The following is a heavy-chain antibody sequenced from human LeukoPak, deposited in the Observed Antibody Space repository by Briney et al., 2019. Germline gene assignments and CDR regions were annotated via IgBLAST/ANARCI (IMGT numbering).Heavy chain of an antibody. Sequence: GGSLRLSCAASGFTFSSYAMSWVRQAPGKGLEWVSAISGSGGSTYYADSVKGRFTISRDNSKNTLYLQMNSLRAEDTAVYYCAKFELGYCSSTSCYGPATFDYWGQGTLVTVSS. D-gene: IGHD2-2*01. V-gene: IGHV3-23*01. CDR2: ISGSGGST. J-gene: IGHJ4*02. CDR3: AKFELGYCSSTSCYGPATFDY. CDR1: GFTFSSYA.